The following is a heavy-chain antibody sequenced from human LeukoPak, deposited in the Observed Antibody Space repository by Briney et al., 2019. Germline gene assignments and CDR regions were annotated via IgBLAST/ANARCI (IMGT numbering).Heavy chain of an antibody. CDR1: GGTSSSYA. J-gene: IGHJ6*02. Sequence: SVKVSCKASGGTSSSYAISWVRQAPGQGLEWMGGIIPIFGTANYAQKFQGRVTITADESTSTAYMELSSLRSEDTAVYYCARTRDGYNYYYYYGMDVWGQGTTVTVSS. CDR3: ARTRDGYNYYYYYGMDV. D-gene: IGHD5-24*01. V-gene: IGHV1-69*01. CDR2: IIPIFGTA.